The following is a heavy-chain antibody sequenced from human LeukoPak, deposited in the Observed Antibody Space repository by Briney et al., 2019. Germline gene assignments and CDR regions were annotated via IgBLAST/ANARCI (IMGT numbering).Heavy chain of an antibody. V-gene: IGHV4-59*08. CDR1: GGSVNNNY. D-gene: IGHD2-21*01. J-gene: IGHJ5*02. Sequence: SETLSLTCTVSGGSVNNNYWGWIRQPPGKGLEWVGYIYSSGSTTYNPSLESRLTISIDTSKNHFSLKLSSVTAADTAVYYCAKRAVTTAGDLWFDPWGQGTLVTVSS. CDR2: IYSSGST. CDR3: AKRAVTTAGDLWFDP.